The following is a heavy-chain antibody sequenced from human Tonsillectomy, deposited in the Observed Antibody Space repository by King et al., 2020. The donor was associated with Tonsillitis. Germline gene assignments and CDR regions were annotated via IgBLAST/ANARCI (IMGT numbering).Heavy chain of an antibody. Sequence: VQLVESGGGVVQPGRSLRLSCAASGFTFSSYGMHWVRQAPGKGLEWVAVISYDGSNKYYADSVKGRFTISRDNSKNTLYLQMNSLRAEDTAVYYCAKDLAVWEDFWSGYQIDYWGQGTLVTVSS. V-gene: IGHV3-30*18. CDR3: AKDLAVWEDFWSGYQIDY. J-gene: IGHJ4*02. CDR1: GFTFSSYG. D-gene: IGHD3-3*01. CDR2: ISYDGSNK.